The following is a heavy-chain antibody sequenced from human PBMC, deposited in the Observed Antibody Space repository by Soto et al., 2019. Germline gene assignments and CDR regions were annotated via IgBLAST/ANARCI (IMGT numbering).Heavy chain of an antibody. CDR3: ARIPRYSFPTSDDLDS. Sequence: ASVNVSCKASGGTFYTCTLSWGRRAPGQGLEWMGSITPIYPTTNYAEKFQGRLTVTADGSTNTAYMELNSLTSEDTAVYYCARIPRYSFPTSDDLDSWGQGTLVTVSS. D-gene: IGHD5-18*01. CDR2: ITPIYPTT. J-gene: IGHJ4*02. V-gene: IGHV1-69*13. CDR1: GGTFYTCT.